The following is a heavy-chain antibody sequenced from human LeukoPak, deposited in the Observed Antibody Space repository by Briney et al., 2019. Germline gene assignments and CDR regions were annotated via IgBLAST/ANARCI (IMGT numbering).Heavy chain of an antibody. Sequence: GGSLRLSCAASGFTFSIYAMSWVRQAPGKGLEWVLAISGSGGSTYYADSVKGRFTISRDNSKNTLYLQMSSLRAEDTAVYYCAKEVEYYFDYWGQGTLVTVSS. CDR1: GFTFSIYA. CDR3: AKEVEYYFDY. V-gene: IGHV3-23*01. CDR2: ISGSGGST. J-gene: IGHJ4*02.